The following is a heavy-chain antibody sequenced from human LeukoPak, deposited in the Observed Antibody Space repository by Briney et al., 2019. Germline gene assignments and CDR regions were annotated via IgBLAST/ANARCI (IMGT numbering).Heavy chain of an antibody. CDR3: AYAFDI. CDR1: GGSISGYY. V-gene: IGHV4-34*01. Sequence: SETLSLTCTVSGGSISGYYWSWIRQPPGKGLEWIGEINHSGSTNYNPSLKSRVTISVDTSKNQFSLKLSSVTAADTAVYYCAYAFDIWGQGTMVTVSS. CDR2: INHSGST. J-gene: IGHJ3*02.